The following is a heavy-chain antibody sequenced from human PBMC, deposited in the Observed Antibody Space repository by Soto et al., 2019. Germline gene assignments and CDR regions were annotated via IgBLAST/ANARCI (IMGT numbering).Heavy chain of an antibody. D-gene: IGHD3-3*01. Sequence: CLTCVVSSYVLEIGHYLGWVRQPPGKGLEWVGSIYDSGTTYYNPSLRSRVTISADTSKNQFSLSLTSVTAADTAVYYCARSPQYYTPGSSPFDYWGPGKMVTVSS. J-gene: IGHJ4*03. CDR1: SYVLEIGHY. CDR3: ARSPQYYTPGSSPFDY. V-gene: IGHV4-38-2*01. CDR2: IYDSGTT.